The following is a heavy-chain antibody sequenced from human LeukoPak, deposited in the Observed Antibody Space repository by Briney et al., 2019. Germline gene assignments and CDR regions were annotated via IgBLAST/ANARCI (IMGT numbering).Heavy chain of an antibody. CDR3: ARWSIAVAYNWFDP. Sequence: SETLSLTCTVSGGSISSSSYSWGWIRQPPGQGLEWIGSIYYSGSTNYNPSLKSRVTISVDTSKNQFSLKLSSVTAADTAVYYCARWSIAVAYNWFDPWGQGTLVTVSS. CDR2: IYYSGST. CDR1: GGSISSSSYS. D-gene: IGHD6-19*01. V-gene: IGHV4-39*07. J-gene: IGHJ5*02.